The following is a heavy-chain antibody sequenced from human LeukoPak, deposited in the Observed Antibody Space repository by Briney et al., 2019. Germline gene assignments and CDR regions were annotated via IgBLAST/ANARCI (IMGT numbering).Heavy chain of an antibody. Sequence: GGSLRLSCAASGFTFDDYAMHWVRQAPGKGLEWVSGISWNSGSIGYADSVKGRFTISRDNAKNSLYLQMNSLRAEDTAVYYCAREIVMTTVTPSYYYYGMDVWGQGTTVTVSS. CDR1: GFTFDDYA. J-gene: IGHJ6*02. D-gene: IGHD4-17*01. CDR2: ISWNSGSI. V-gene: IGHV3-9*01. CDR3: AREIVMTTVTPSYYYYGMDV.